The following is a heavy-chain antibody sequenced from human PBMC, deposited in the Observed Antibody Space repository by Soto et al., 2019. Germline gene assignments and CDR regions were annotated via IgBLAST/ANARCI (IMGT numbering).Heavy chain of an antibody. CDR2: IGGTAVDSDGVT. Sequence: VQLLESGGDLVQPGGSLRLSCVASGFILNNYAMSWVRQAEGKGLEWVSTIGGTAVDSDGVTWYEDSVTGRFTFSRDSSAITLFLHTDNLSSEDSALYYCVKRGRNWGAFEFWGQWTTVVVSS. CDR3: VKRGRNWGAFEF. V-gene: IGHV3-23*01. D-gene: IGHD7-27*01. CDR1: GFILNNYA. J-gene: IGHJ3*01.